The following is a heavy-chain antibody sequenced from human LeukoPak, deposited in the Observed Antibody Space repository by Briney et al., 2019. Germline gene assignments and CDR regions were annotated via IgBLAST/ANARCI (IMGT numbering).Heavy chain of an antibody. Sequence: PGGSLRLSCAASGFIFSAYEMNWVRQAPGKGLGWVSYISSSGSTIYYADSVKGRFTISRDNAKKSLYLQMNSLRVEDTAVYYCARVYSSGWSYWGQGTLVTVSS. CDR3: ARVYSSGWSY. D-gene: IGHD6-19*01. J-gene: IGHJ4*02. CDR1: GFIFSAYE. CDR2: ISSSGSTI. V-gene: IGHV3-48*03.